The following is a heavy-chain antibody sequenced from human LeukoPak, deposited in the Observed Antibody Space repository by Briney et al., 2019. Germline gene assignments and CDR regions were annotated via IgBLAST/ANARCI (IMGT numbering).Heavy chain of an antibody. CDR1: GFTFSSYW. J-gene: IGHJ4*02. CDR3: ARLGYDSSGYYYIDY. V-gene: IGHV3-7*01. CDR2: IKRDGSQK. D-gene: IGHD3-22*01. Sequence: GGSLRLSCTASGFTFSSYWMSWVRQAPGKGLEWVANIKRDGSQKYYVDSVKGRFTISRDNAKNSLYLQMNSLRAEDTAVYYCARLGYDSSGYYYIDYWGQGTLVTVSS.